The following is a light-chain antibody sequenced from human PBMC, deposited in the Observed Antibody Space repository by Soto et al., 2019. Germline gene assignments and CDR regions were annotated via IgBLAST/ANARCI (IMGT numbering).Light chain of an antibody. CDR2: DAS. J-gene: IGKJ4*01. Sequence: EIVLTQSPATLSLSPGERAALSCRASQGVGRFLAWYQQKPGQAPRLLIYDASNRATGIPARFSGSGSETDFTRAIDNLEPEDFAVYHCQQRGSWPLTFGGGTKVEIK. V-gene: IGKV3-11*01. CDR3: QQRGSWPLT. CDR1: QGVGRF.